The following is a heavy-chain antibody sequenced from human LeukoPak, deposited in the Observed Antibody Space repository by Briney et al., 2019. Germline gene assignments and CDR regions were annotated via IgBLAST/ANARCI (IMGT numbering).Heavy chain of an antibody. V-gene: IGHV4-59*13. CDR2: IDYSGYT. D-gene: IGHD3-10*01. CDR1: GASISSYY. CDR3: ARGGYYGSGNDFRFDP. J-gene: IGHJ5*02. Sequence: SETLSLTCTVSGASISSYYWSWIRQPPGKGLEWIGYIDYSGYTNYNPSLKSRVTISVDTSKNQFSLKLTSLTAADTAVYFCARGGYYGSGNDFRFDPWGQGTLVTVSS.